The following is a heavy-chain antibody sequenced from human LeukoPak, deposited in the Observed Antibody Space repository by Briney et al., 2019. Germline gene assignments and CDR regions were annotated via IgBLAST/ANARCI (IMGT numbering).Heavy chain of an antibody. V-gene: IGHV1-8*01. CDR3: ARVMGDSSGYYSNNFDY. J-gene: IGHJ4*02. CDR2: MNPNSGNT. Sequence: ASVKVSCKAPGYTFTSYDINWVRQATGQGLEWMGWMNPNSGNTGYAQKFQGRVTMTRNTSISTAYMELSSLRSEDTAVYYCARVMGDSSGYYSNNFDYWGQGTLVTVSS. D-gene: IGHD3-22*01. CDR1: GYTFTSYD.